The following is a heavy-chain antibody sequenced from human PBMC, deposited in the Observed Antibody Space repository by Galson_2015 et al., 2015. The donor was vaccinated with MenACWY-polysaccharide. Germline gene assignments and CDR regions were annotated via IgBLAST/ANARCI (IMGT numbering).Heavy chain of an antibody. D-gene: IGHD4-17*01. V-gene: IGHV1-18*01. Sequence: SVKVSCKASGYTFPSYGISWVRQAPGKGLEWLGWISVYNGKPKYAKNLKGRVTMTTETSTRTAYMELRSLRSDDTAVYYCARDFLSTVTTRPGYWGQGTLVTVSS. CDR3: ARDFLSTVTTRPGY. J-gene: IGHJ4*02. CDR1: GYTFPSYG. CDR2: ISVYNGKP.